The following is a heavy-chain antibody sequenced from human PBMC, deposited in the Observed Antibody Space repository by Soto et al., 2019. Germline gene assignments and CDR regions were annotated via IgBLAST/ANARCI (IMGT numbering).Heavy chain of an antibody. V-gene: IGHV4-34*01. Sequence: PSETLSLTCAVYGGSFSDYYWSWIRQPPGKGLEWIGEINHSGSTNYNPSLKSRVTISVDTSKNQFSLKLSSVTAADTAVYYCARGYYDSSGYYHYDAFDIWGQGTMVTVSS. D-gene: IGHD3-22*01. J-gene: IGHJ3*02. CDR1: GGSFSDYY. CDR2: INHSGST. CDR3: ARGYYDSSGYYHYDAFDI.